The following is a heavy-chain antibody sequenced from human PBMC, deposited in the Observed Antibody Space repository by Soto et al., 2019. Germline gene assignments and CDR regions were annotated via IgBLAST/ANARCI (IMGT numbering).Heavy chain of an antibody. Sequence: QITLKESGPTLVKPTETLKLTCSFSGFSLTSRPVGVGWIRQPPGKALECLALIYWDDDKRYSPSLRSRLAITKDTSKNQVVLTMTNVDPMDTATYDCAHRRGGVDWNDGDFDCWGQGTLVTVSS. CDR1: GFSLTSRPVG. CDR2: IYWDDDK. D-gene: IGHD1-1*01. V-gene: IGHV2-5*02. CDR3: AHRRGGVDWNDGDFDC. J-gene: IGHJ4*02.